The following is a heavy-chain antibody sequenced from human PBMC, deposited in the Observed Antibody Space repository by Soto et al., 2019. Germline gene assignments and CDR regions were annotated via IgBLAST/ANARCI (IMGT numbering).Heavy chain of an antibody. V-gene: IGHV3-23*01. CDR1: GFVSINFV. J-gene: IGHJ6*02. Sequence: PGGSLRLSCAASGFVSINFVMSWVRQAPGKGFEWVSGISASGVSTYYAESVKGRFTISRDNSKNTLYLQMNSLRAEDTAVYYCSLSDRYYGMDVWGLGTTVTVSS. CDR3: SLSDRYYGMDV. CDR2: ISASGVST.